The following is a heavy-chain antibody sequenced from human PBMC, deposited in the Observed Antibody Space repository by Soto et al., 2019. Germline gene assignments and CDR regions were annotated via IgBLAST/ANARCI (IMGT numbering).Heavy chain of an antibody. V-gene: IGHV3-11*01. CDR1: GFRFTDYY. CDR2: SSSSGSTI. Sequence: PGGSLRLSCAASGFRFTDYYMSWIRQAPGKGLEWVSYSSSSGSTIYYADSVKGRSTISRDNAKKSLYLQMNSLRVDDTAVYYCARGISGRFDSWGQGTLVTVSS. J-gene: IGHJ5*01. CDR3: ARGISGRFDS.